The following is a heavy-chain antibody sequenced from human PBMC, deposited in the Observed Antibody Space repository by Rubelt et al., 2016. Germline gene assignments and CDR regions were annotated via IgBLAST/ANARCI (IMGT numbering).Heavy chain of an antibody. D-gene: IGHD3-10*01. CDR1: GGSFSGYY. V-gene: IGHV4-34*01. CDR3: AGHDLMGLRVMDV. CDR2: INHSGST. J-gene: IGHJ6*02. Sequence: QVQLQQWGAGLLKPSETLSLTCAVYGGSFSGYYWSWIRQPPGKGLEWIGEINHSGSTNYNPSLKIRVTISRDTSKNQFSLKLSSVTAADTAVYYCAGHDLMGLRVMDVWGQGTTVTVSS.